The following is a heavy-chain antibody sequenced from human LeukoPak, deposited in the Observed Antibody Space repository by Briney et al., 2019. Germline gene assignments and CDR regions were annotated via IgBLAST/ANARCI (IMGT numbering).Heavy chain of an antibody. CDR3: ARSDSSGYYPSDDADY. V-gene: IGHV1-69*02. J-gene: IGHJ4*02. D-gene: IGHD3-22*01. CDR1: GGPFNNYT. CDR2: IIPILGIA. Sequence: GASVKVSCKASGGPFNNYTVSWVRQAPGQGLEWMGRIIPILGIANYAQKFQGRVTITADKSTSTAYMELSSLRSEDTAVYYCARSDSSGYYPSDDADYWGQGTLVTVSS.